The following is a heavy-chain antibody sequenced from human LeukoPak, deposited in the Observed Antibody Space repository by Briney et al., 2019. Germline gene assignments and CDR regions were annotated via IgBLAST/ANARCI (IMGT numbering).Heavy chain of an antibody. Sequence: ASVKVSCKASGYTFTNYAIHWVRQAPGQRPEWLAWINAANGYARYSHHLQARVIITRDTSASTAYMEVNNLRSDDAAMYYCAIRDGHTDHWGQGTLVTVSS. V-gene: IGHV1-3*01. J-gene: IGHJ4*02. D-gene: IGHD5-24*01. CDR1: GYTFTNYA. CDR3: AIRDGHTDH. CDR2: INAANGYA.